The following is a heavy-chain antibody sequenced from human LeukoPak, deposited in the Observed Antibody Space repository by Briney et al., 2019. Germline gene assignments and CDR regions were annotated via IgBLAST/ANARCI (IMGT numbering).Heavy chain of an antibody. CDR2: INPNSGGT. CDR3: ARGAFHIAVAGRRGKGYWFDP. V-gene: IGHV1-2*02. Sequence: GESLKISCKASGYTFTGYYMHWVRQAPGQGLEWMGWINPNSGGTNYAQKFQGRVTMTRDTSISTAYMELSRLRSDDTAVYYCARGAFHIAVAGRRGKGYWFDPWGQGTLVTVSS. J-gene: IGHJ5*02. CDR1: GYTFTGYY. D-gene: IGHD6-19*01.